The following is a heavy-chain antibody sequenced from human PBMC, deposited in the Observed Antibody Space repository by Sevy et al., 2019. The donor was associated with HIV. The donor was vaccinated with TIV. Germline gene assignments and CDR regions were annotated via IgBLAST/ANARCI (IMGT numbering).Heavy chain of an antibody. D-gene: IGHD2-15*01. CDR2: ISWDGGST. CDR3: AKGWSGPNTPFDC. V-gene: IGHV3-43D*04. CDR1: GFTFDDYA. Sequence: GGSLRLSCAASGFTFDDYAMHWVRQAPGKGLEWVSLISWDGGSTYYADSVKGRFTISRDNSKNSLYLQMKSLRAEDTALYYCAKGWSGPNTPFDCWGQGTLVTVSS. J-gene: IGHJ4*02.